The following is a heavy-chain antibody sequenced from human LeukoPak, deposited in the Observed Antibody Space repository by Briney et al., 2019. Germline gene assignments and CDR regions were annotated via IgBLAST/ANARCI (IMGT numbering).Heavy chain of an antibody. CDR2: ISGSGGST. CDR1: GFTFSSYA. V-gene: IGHV3-23*01. Sequence: PGGSLRLSCAASGFTFSSYAMSWVRQAPGKGLEWVPAISGSGGSTYYADSVKGRFTISRDNSKNTLYLQMNSLRAEDTAVYYCAKDSMATRASDYWGQGTLVTVSS. D-gene: IGHD5-24*01. J-gene: IGHJ4*02. CDR3: AKDSMATRASDY.